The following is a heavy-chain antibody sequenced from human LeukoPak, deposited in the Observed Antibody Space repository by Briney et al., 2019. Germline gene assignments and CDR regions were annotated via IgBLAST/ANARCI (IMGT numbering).Heavy chain of an antibody. J-gene: IGHJ4*02. CDR1: GGSFSGYY. Sequence: SETLSLTCAVYGGSFSGYYWSWIRQPPEKGLEWIGEINHSGSTNYNPSLKSRVTISVDTSKNQFSLKLSSVTAADTAVYYCARHGYTSGWVRSWGQGTLVTVST. D-gene: IGHD6-19*01. V-gene: IGHV4-34*01. CDR2: INHSGST. CDR3: ARHGYTSGWVRS.